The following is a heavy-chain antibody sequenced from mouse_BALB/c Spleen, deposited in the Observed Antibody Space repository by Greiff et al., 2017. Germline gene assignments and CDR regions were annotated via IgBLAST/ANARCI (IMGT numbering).Heavy chain of an antibody. D-gene: IGHD2-14*01. CDR1: GFTFSSFG. Sequence: EVQVVESGGGLVQPGGSRKLSCAASGFTFSSFGMHWVRQAPEKGLEWVAYISSGSSTIYYADTVKGRFTISRDNPKNTLFLQMTSLRSEDTAMYYCARLNRYDYAMDYWGQGTSVTVSS. CDR2: ISSGSSTI. CDR3: ARLNRYDYAMDY. J-gene: IGHJ4*01. V-gene: IGHV5-17*02.